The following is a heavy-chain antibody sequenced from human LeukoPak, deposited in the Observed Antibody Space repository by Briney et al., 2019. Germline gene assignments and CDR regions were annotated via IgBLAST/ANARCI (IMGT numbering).Heavy chain of an antibody. Sequence: ASVKVSCKASGYIFTGYYIHWVRQAPGQGLEWMGWMNPNSGNTGYAQKFQGRVTMTRNTSISTAYMELSSLRSEDTAVYYCARDATDYYDSSGYTLWGQGTLVTVSS. CDR3: ARDATDYYDSSGYTL. V-gene: IGHV1-8*02. D-gene: IGHD3-22*01. CDR1: GYIFTGYY. J-gene: IGHJ4*02. CDR2: MNPNSGNT.